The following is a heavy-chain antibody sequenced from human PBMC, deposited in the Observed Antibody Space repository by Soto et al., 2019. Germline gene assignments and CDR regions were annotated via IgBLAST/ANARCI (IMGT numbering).Heavy chain of an antibody. V-gene: IGHV4-59*01. Sequence: QVQLQQSGPGLVKPSETLSLNCGVYDGAMRSYYWTWIRQAPGKGLEWLGCISYTGSTIYNPSLKSRVNMSVDTSNKQCALRLNSVTAADTAVYYCARDRDYVDYDSWGQGTLVTVSS. D-gene: IGHD4-17*01. CDR1: DGAMRSYY. J-gene: IGHJ4*02. CDR2: ISYTGST. CDR3: ARDRDYVDYDS.